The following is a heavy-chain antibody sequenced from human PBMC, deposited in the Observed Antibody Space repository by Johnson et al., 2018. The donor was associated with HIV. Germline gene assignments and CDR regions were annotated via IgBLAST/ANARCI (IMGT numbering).Heavy chain of an antibody. J-gene: IGHJ3*02. CDR1: GFTFSNAW. CDR3: AREGIAARPGAFDI. Sequence: VQLVESGGGLVTPGGSLRLSCAASGFTFSNAWMSWVRQAPGKGLEWVSVIYSGDNTLYADSVKGRFIVSRDNSNNTLYVQMNSLRAEDTALYYCAREGIAARPGAFDIWGQGTMVTVSS. CDR2: IYSGDNT. D-gene: IGHD6-6*01. V-gene: IGHV3-66*01.